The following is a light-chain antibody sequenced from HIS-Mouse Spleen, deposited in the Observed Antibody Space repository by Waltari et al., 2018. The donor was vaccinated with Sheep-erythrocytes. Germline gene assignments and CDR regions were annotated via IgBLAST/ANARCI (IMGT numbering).Light chain of an antibody. J-gene: IGLJ1*01. Sequence: QSALTQPRSVSGSPGQSVTISCTGTSRDVGGYTYFSWYQQHPGKAPKLMIYDVSKRPSGVPDRFSGSKSGNTASLTISGLQAEDEADYYCCSYAGSYNHVFATGTKVTVL. CDR1: SRDVGGYTY. CDR2: DVS. CDR3: CSYAGSYNHV. V-gene: IGLV2-11*01.